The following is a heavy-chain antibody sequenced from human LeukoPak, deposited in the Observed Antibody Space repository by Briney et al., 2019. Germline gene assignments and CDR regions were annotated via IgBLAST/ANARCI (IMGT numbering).Heavy chain of an antibody. CDR3: TRSPSFTLGGGYLDS. CDR2: VSWNSDHI. J-gene: IGHJ4*02. CDR1: GFMFHDYV. D-gene: IGHD3-16*01. Sequence: GGSLRVSCVGSGFMFHDYVMHWVRQVPGMGLEWVAGVSWNSDHIGYADSVKGRFTISRDNDRNTLHLDMKSLRVDDTAIYFCTRSPSFTLGGGYLDSWGLGSLVTVSS. V-gene: IGHV3-9*01.